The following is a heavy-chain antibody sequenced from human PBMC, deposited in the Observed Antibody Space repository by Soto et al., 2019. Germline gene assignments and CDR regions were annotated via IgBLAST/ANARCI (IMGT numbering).Heavy chain of an antibody. V-gene: IGHV4-59*01. D-gene: IGHD6-6*01. J-gene: IGHJ4*02. CDR1: GGSISSYY. CDR3: AGKVYSSSLARDYYFDY. CDR2: IYYSGST. Sequence: SETLSLTCTVSGGSISSYYWSWIRQPPGKGLEWIGYIYYSGSTNYNPSLKSRVTISVDTSKNQFSLKLSSVTAADTAVYYCAGKVYSSSLARDYYFDYWGQGTLVTVSS.